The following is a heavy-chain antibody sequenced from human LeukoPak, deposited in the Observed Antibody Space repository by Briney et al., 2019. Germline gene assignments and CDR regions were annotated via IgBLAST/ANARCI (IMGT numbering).Heavy chain of an antibody. D-gene: IGHD2-15*01. Sequence: SETLSLTCTVSGGSISSSSYYWGWIRQPPGKGLEWIGSIYYSGSTYYNPSLKSRVTISVDTSENQFSLKLSSVTAADTAVYYCARVAYAENYFDYWGQGTQVTVSS. CDR2: IYYSGST. J-gene: IGHJ4*02. CDR3: ARVAYAENYFDY. V-gene: IGHV4-39*01. CDR1: GGSISSSSYY.